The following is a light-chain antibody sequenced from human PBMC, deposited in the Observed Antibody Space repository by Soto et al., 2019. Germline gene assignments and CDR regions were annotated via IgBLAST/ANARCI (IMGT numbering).Light chain of an antibody. Sequence: QTVVTQEPSFSVSPGGTVTFTCGLSSGSVSTNYYPSWYQQTPGQAPRTLIYNTNSRSSGVPDRFSGSILGNKAALTIKGAQADDESDYYCVLYMGLGISVFGGGTKLTVL. V-gene: IGLV8-61*01. CDR2: NTN. J-gene: IGLJ2*01. CDR1: SGSVSTNYY. CDR3: VLYMGLGISV.